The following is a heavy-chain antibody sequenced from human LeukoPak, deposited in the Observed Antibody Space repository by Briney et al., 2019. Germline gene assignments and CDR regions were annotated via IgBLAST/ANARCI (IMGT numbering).Heavy chain of an antibody. D-gene: IGHD3-3*01. V-gene: IGHV4-59*08. CDR2: IYYSGST. CDR1: GGSISSYY. J-gene: IGHJ4*02. CDR3: ARVRVGNYYFDY. Sequence: KPSETLSLTCTVSGGSISSYYWSWIRQPPGKGLEWIGYIYYSGSTNYNPSLKSRVTISVDTSKNQFSLKLSSVTAADTAVYYCARVRVGNYYFDYWGQGTLVTVSS.